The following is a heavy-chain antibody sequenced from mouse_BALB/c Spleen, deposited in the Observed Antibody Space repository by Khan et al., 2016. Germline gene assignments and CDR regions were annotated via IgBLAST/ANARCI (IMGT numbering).Heavy chain of an antibody. CDR2: IDPAIDNT. D-gene: IGHD2-4*01. J-gene: IGHJ3*01. Sequence: VQLQQSGAELVKPGASVKFSCTASGFNIKDTYIHWVKQRPEQGLEWIGRIDPAIDNTKYDPKFQGKATIAADTSSNTAYLQLSSLTSEDTAVYYCAIGIYDYVFAYWGQGTLVTVSA. CDR3: AIGIYDYVFAY. CDR1: GFNIKDTY. V-gene: IGHV14-3*02.